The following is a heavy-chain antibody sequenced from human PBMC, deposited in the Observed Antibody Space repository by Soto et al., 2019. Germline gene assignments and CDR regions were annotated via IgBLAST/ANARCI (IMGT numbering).Heavy chain of an antibody. CDR2: TYYRSKWYN. Sequence: PSQTLSLTCAIAWDSVSSNSAAWNWIRQSPSRGLEWLGRTYYRSKWYNDYAVSVKSRITINPDTSKTQFSLQLNSVTPEDTAVYYCARESKQWGEFYGMDVWGQGTTVTVS. CDR3: ARESKQWGEFYGMDV. J-gene: IGHJ6*02. D-gene: IGHD6-19*01. V-gene: IGHV6-1*01. CDR1: WDSVSSNSAA.